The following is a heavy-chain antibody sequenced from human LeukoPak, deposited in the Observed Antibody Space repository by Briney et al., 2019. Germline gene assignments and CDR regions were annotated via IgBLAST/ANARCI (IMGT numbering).Heavy chain of an antibody. V-gene: IGHV3-30-3*01. CDR1: GFTFSSYA. CDR2: ISYDGSNK. J-gene: IGHJ4*02. D-gene: IGHD3-10*01. CDR3: ARGSWFGELLPFDY. Sequence: GGSLRLSCAASGFTFSSYAIHWVRQAPGKGLEWVALISYDGSNKYYADSVKGRFTISRDNSKNTLYLQMNSLRAEDTAVYYCARGSWFGELLPFDYWGQGTLVTVSS.